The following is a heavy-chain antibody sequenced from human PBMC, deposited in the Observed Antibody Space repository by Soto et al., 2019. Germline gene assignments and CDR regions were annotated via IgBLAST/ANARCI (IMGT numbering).Heavy chain of an antibody. V-gene: IGHV4-61*01. D-gene: IGHD5-12*01. Sequence: SETLSLICTVSGGSVSGGSYYWNWTRQPPGKGLEWIGYIYFSGRTNYNPSLKSRVTISVDTSKNQFSLKLSSVTAADTAVYYCARRRDGYNAFDIWGQGTMVTVSS. CDR3: ARRRDGYNAFDI. J-gene: IGHJ3*02. CDR2: IYFSGRT. CDR1: GGSVSGGSYY.